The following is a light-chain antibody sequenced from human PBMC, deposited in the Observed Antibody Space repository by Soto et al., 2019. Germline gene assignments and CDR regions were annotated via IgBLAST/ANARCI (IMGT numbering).Light chain of an antibody. CDR1: SGSIASNY. CDR2: EDN. CDR3: QSYDSSIRV. Sequence: NFMLTQPHSVSESPGKTVTISCTRSSGSIASNYVQWYQQRPGSAPTTVIYEDNQRPSGVPDRFSSSIDSSSNSASLTISGLKTEDEADYYCQSYDSSIRVFGGGTKLTVL. J-gene: IGLJ3*02. V-gene: IGLV6-57*03.